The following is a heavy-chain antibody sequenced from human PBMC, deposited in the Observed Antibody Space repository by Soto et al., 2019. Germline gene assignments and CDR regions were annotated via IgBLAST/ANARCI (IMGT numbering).Heavy chain of an antibody. CDR2: IYTSGST. V-gene: IGHV4-4*07. CDR3: AREHDFWSGSFYYSGMDV. D-gene: IGHD3-3*01. Sequence: TLSLTCTVSGGSISRFYWSWIRQPAGKGLEWIGRIYTSGSTNYNPSLKSRVTMSVDTSKNQFSLKLNSVTAADTAVYYCAREHDFWSGSFYYSGMDVWGQGTTVTVSS. J-gene: IGHJ6*02. CDR1: GGSISRFY.